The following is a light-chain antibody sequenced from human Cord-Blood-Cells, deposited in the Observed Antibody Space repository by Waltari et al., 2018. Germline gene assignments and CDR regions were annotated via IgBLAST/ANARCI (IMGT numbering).Light chain of an antibody. CDR3: QSADSSGTYVV. Sequence: SYELTQPPSVSVSPGQTARLTCSGDAFPKQYPYWYQQKPGQAPVLVIYKDSERPSGIPERFSGSSSGTTVTLTISGVQAEDEADYYCQSADSSGTYVVFGGGTKLTVL. CDR1: AFPKQY. CDR2: KDS. J-gene: IGLJ2*01. V-gene: IGLV3-25*02.